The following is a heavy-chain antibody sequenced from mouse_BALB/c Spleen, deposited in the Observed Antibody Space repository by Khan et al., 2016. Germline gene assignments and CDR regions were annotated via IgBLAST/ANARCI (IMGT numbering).Heavy chain of an antibody. D-gene: IGHD1-1*02. CDR1: GFSLTSYG. Sequence: QVQLKESGPGLVAPSQSLSITCTVSGFSLTSYGVHWVRQPPGKGLEWLVVIWSDGSTNYNSALKSRLSISKDNSKSQVFLKMNSLQTDDTAMYYCARRYGGGGAMDYWGQGTSVTVSS. CDR2: IWSDGST. V-gene: IGHV2-6*02. J-gene: IGHJ4*01. CDR3: ARRYGGGGAMDY.